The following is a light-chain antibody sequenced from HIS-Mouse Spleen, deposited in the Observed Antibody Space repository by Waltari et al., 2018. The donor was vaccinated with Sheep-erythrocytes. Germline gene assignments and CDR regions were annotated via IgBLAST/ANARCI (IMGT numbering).Light chain of an antibody. V-gene: IGLV2-11*01. CDR1: SSDVGCYTY. J-gene: IGLJ3*02. Sequence: QSALTQPRSVSGSPGQSVTLSCTGTSSDVGCYTYVSWYQHHPGKAPKLMIYDVSKRPSGVPDRFSGSKSGNTASLTISGLQAEDEADYYCCSYAGSYTFWVFGGGTRLTVL. CDR2: DVS. CDR3: CSYAGSYTFWV.